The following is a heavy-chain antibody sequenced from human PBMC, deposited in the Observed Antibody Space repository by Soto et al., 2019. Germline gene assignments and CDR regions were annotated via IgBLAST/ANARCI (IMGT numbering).Heavy chain of an antibody. Sequence: PSETLSLTCAVYGASLSDNYCNWLRQPPGKGLEWIGEINHSGNTNYNPSLRSRVTISIDTSKNQLSLNLRSVSAADTAVYFCARAGNRFRTTNWLDPWGQGTLVTVSS. CDR1: GASLSDNY. V-gene: IGHV4-34*01. J-gene: IGHJ5*02. CDR2: INHSGNT. CDR3: ARAGNRFRTTNWLDP. D-gene: IGHD1-7*01.